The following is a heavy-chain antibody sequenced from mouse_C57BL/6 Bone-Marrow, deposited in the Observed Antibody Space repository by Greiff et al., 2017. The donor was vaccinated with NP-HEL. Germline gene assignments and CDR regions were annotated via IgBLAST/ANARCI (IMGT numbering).Heavy chain of an antibody. V-gene: IGHV1-55*01. CDR2: IYPGSGST. D-gene: IGHD1-1*01. CDR1: GYTFTSYW. CDR3: ARSRYGSLPDY. Sequence: QVQLQQPGAELVKPGASVKMSCKASGYTFTSYWITWVKQRPGQGLEWIGDIYPGSGSTNYTEKFKSKATLTVDTSSSTAYMQLSSLTSEDSAVYYCARSRYGSLPDYWGQGTTLTVSS. J-gene: IGHJ2*01.